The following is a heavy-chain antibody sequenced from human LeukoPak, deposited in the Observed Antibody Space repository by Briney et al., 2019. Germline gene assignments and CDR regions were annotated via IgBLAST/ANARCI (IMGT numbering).Heavy chain of an antibody. CDR2: IYYSGST. V-gene: IGHV4-38-2*01. D-gene: IGHD3-3*01. CDR1: GFTFSTYA. CDR3: ARAFGVVIYFDY. Sequence: GSLRLSCAASGFTFSTYAMSWVRQAPGKGLEWIGSIYYSGSTYYDPSLKSRVTISVDTSKNQFSLKLSSVTAADTAVYYCARAFGVVIYFDYWGQGTLVTVSS. J-gene: IGHJ4*02.